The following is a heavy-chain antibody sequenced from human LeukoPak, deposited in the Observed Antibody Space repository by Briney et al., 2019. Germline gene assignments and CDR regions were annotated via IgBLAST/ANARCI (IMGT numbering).Heavy chain of an antibody. CDR1: GFTFSTYA. CDR3: RVSSWSQYYDY. V-gene: IGHV3-23*01. CDR2: LSGSGDTT. D-gene: IGHD6-13*01. Sequence: GGSLRLSCAASGFTFSTYAMNWVRQAPGKGLEWVSTLSGSGDTTYYADSVKGRFTISRDNAKDTLYLQMNSLRAEDTAVYYCRVSSWSQYYDYWGQGTLVTVSS. J-gene: IGHJ4*02.